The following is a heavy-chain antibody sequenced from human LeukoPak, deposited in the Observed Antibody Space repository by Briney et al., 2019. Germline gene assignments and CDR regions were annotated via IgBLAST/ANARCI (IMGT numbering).Heavy chain of an antibody. CDR3: ARERSGYSLFDY. V-gene: IGHV4-38-2*02. CDR1: GYSISSGYY. CDR2: IYHSGST. Sequence: PSETLSLTCTVSGYSISSGYYWGWIRQPPGKGLEWIGRIYHSGSTYYTPSLKSRVTISVDTSKNQFSLKLSSVTAADTAVYYCARERSGYSLFDYWGQGTLVTVSS. J-gene: IGHJ4*02. D-gene: IGHD3-22*01.